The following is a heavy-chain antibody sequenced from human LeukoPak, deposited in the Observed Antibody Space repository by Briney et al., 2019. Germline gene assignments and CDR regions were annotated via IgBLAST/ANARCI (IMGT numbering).Heavy chain of an antibody. CDR2: LYYSGST. Sequence: SETLSLTCTDFGGSIIGEHFYWGWIRQPPGKGLEWIGSLYYSGSTYYNSSLKSRVTISVDTSKNQFSLSLTSVTAADTAVYYCARDCCGYRSWFDPWSQGTPVTVSS. CDR3: ARDCCGYRSWFDP. V-gene: IGHV4-39*07. J-gene: IGHJ5*02. CDR1: GGSIIGEHFY. D-gene: IGHD6-25*01.